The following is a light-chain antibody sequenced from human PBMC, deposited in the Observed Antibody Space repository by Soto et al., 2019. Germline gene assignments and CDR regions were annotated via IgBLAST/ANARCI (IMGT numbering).Light chain of an antibody. V-gene: IGKV1-39*01. CDR1: QSIRSY. CDR3: QQSYSTPPWT. CDR2: DAS. Sequence: DIQLTQSPSSLSASVGDKVTITCRASQSIRSYLNWVQQKPGKAPKLLIYDASSLQTGVPSRFSGSGSGTDFSLTISSLQPEDFATYYSQQSYSTPPWTVGQGTKVEIK. J-gene: IGKJ1*01.